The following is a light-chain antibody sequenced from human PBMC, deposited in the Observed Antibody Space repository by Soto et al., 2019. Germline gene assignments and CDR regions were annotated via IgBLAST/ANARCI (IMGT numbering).Light chain of an antibody. CDR1: QGALTSSNNKNC. V-gene: IGKV4-1*01. Sequence: DIVMTQSPDSLAVSLGGRATTNWESSQGALTSSNNKNCLAWYQQKPGQPPKLLIYWAYIRESGVPDRFSGGGSGTDFTLTISGLQAEDVAVYYCQQYCVRPWTFGQGTKVEIK. CDR2: WAY. CDR3: QQYCVRPWT. J-gene: IGKJ1*01.